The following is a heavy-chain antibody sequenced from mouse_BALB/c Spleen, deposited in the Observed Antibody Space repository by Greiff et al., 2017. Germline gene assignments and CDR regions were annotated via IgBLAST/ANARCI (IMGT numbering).Heavy chain of an antibody. Sequence: EVQLQQSGTVLARPGASVKMSCKASGYTFTSYWMHWVKQRPGQGLEWIGAIYPGNSDTSYNQKFKGKAKLTAVTSTSTAYMELSSLTNEDSAVYYCTVITTVVAEMDYWGQGTSVTVSS. CDR2: IYPGNSDT. CDR1: GYTFTSYW. V-gene: IGHV1-5*01. J-gene: IGHJ4*01. D-gene: IGHD1-1*01. CDR3: TVITTVVAEMDY.